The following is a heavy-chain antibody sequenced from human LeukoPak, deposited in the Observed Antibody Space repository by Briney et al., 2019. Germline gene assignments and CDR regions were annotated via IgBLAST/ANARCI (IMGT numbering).Heavy chain of an antibody. D-gene: IGHD2-15*01. CDR3: ARMPLHCSGGSCYSGGYFDY. V-gene: IGHV1-2*02. J-gene: IGHJ4*02. CDR1: EYTFTGYY. Sequence: ASVKVSCKASEYTFTGYYMHWVRQTPGQGLEWMGWINPNSGGTNYAQKFQGRVTMTRDTSISTAYMELSRLRSDDTAVYYCARMPLHCSGGSCYSGGYFDYWGQGTLVTVSS. CDR2: INPNSGGT.